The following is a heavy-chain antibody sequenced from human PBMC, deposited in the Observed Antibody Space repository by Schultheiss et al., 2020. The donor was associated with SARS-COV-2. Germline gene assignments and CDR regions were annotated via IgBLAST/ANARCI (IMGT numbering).Heavy chain of an antibody. J-gene: IGHJ5*02. CDR2: IKSKTDGGTT. V-gene: IGHV3-15*07. CDR3: TTDLYCSSTSCYAGGSWFDP. Sequence: GGSLRLSCAASGFTFSNAWMNWVRQAPGKGLEWVGRIKSKTDGGTTDYAAPVKGRFTISRDVSKNTLYLQMNSLKTEDTAVYYCTTDLYCSSTSCYAGGSWFDPWGQGTLVTVSS. D-gene: IGHD2-2*01. CDR1: GFTFSNAW.